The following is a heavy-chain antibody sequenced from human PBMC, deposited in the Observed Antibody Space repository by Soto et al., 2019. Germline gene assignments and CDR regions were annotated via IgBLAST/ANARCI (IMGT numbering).Heavy chain of an antibody. D-gene: IGHD3-22*01. CDR3: AREARPYYDSSGRPWFDP. CDR1: GGSLSSYY. Sequence: SETLSLTCTVSGGSLSSYYWSWLRPPPGKGLEWIGYIYYSGSTNYNPSLKSRVTISVDTSKNQFSLKLSSVTAADTAVYYCAREARPYYDSSGRPWFDPWGQGTLVTVSS. V-gene: IGHV4-59*01. J-gene: IGHJ5*02. CDR2: IYYSGST.